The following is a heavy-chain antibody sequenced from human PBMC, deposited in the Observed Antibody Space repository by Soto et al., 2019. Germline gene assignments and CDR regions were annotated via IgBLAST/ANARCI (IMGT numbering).Heavy chain of an antibody. CDR3: ARSLSDAFDI. D-gene: IGHD3-10*01. J-gene: IGHJ3*02. CDR2: INPNSGGT. CDR1: GYTFTGYY. Sequence: ASVKVSCKASGYTFTGYYMHWVRQAPGQGLEWMGWINPNSGGTNYAQKFQGWVTMTRDTSISTAYMELSRLRSDHTAVYYCARSLSDAFDIWGQGTMVTVSS. V-gene: IGHV1-2*04.